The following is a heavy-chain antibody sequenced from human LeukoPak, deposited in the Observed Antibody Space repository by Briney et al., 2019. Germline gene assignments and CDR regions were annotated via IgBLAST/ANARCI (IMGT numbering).Heavy chain of an antibody. CDR2: ISGSGGST. V-gene: IGHV3-23*01. D-gene: IGHD2-2*01. J-gene: IGHJ6*02. Sequence: GGSLRLSCAASGFTLSSYAMSWVRQAPGKGLEWVSAISGSGGSTYYADSVKGRFTISRDNSKNTLYLQMNSLRAEDTAVYYCAKDRTWPAYYYYGMDVWGQGTTVTVSS. CDR3: AKDRTWPAYYYYGMDV. CDR1: GFTLSSYA.